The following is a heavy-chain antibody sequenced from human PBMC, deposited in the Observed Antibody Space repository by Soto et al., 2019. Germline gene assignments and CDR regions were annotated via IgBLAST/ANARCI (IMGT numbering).Heavy chain of an antibody. Sequence: PGGSLRLSCAASGFSFVNYAMNWVRQAPGKGLEWVAVISYDGSNKYYADSVKGRFTISRDNSKNTLYLQMNSLRAEDTAVYYCAKVGLFGMVVAATHFDYWGQGTLVTVSS. CDR3: AKVGLFGMVVAATHFDY. J-gene: IGHJ4*02. CDR1: GFSFVNYA. D-gene: IGHD2-15*01. V-gene: IGHV3-30*18. CDR2: ISYDGSNK.